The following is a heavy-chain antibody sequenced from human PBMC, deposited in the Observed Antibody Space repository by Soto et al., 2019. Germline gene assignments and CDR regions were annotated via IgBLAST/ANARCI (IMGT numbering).Heavy chain of an antibody. CDR1: GYTFNYYG. D-gene: IGHD3-10*01. CDR3: TRDAFDYYASGTNLV. J-gene: IGHJ4*02. CDR2: INTNNGDT. Sequence: QVQLEQAGAEVKKPGASVKVPCKASGYTFNYYGISWVRQVPGQGLEWMGWINTNNGDTKYAQKFQDRVIMTTDSAASTAYMELRTLTSDDTAVYFCTRDAFDYYASGTNLVWGQGTLVTVSS. V-gene: IGHV1-18*04.